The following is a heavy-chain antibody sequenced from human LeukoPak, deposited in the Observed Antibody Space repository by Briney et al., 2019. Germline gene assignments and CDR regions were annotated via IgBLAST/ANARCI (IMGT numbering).Heavy chain of an antibody. J-gene: IGHJ6*02. CDR1: GFTFSSYS. V-gene: IGHV3-48*04. D-gene: IGHD2-15*01. Sequence: GGSLRLSCAASGFTFSSYSMNWVRQAPGKGLEWVPYISSSSSTIYYADSVKGRFTISRDNAKNSLYLQMNSLRAEDTAVYYCARVAGIGNYYYYGMDVWGQGTTVTVSS. CDR2: ISSSSSTI. CDR3: ARVAGIGNYYYYGMDV.